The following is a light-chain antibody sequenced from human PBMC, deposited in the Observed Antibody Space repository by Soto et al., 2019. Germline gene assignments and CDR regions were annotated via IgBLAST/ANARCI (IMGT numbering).Light chain of an antibody. CDR3: QXXFNWPLT. CDR2: DGS. Sequence: EIVLTQSPATLSFSPGXXXXXXXXASXXXDXXLAWYQQRPGQAPRLLIYDGSNRATGIPARFSGSGSGTDFTLTISSLDPEXXAVXYXQXXFNWPLTFGGGTKVEIK. J-gene: IGKJ4*01. V-gene: IGKV3-11*01. CDR1: XXXDXX.